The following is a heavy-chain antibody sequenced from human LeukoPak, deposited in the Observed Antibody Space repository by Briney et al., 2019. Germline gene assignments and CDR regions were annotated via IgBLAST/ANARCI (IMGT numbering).Heavy chain of an antibody. CDR3: ARSKRTQAYYFDY. J-gene: IGHJ4*02. CDR2: ISGSGGST. CDR1: GFTFSSYA. Sequence: GGSLRLSCAASGFTFSSYAMSWVRQAPGKGLEWVSAISGSGGSTYYADSVKGRFTISRDNAKNSLYLQMNSLRAEDTAVYYCARSKRTQAYYFDYWGQGTLVTVSS. V-gene: IGHV3-23*01. D-gene: IGHD2-21*01.